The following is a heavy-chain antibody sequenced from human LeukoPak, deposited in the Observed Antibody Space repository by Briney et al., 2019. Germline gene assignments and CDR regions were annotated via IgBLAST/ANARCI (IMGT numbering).Heavy chain of an antibody. J-gene: IGHJ4*02. Sequence: PGGSLRLSCAASGFTISSNYMTWVRQAPGKGLEWVSIIYSGGSTYYADSVKGRFTISRDNSKNTLYLQINSLRDEDTAVYYCANLPRGVYWGQGTLVTVSS. CDR3: ANLPRGVY. V-gene: IGHV3-53*01. CDR1: GFTISSNY. D-gene: IGHD3-10*01. CDR2: IYSGGST.